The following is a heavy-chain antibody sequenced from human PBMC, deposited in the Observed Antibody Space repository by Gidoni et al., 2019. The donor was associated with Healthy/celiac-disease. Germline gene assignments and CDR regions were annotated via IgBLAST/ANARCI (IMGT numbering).Heavy chain of an antibody. J-gene: IGHJ4*02. CDR3: AKGVYDFWSGYFPYFDY. CDR2: ISGSGGST. D-gene: IGHD3-3*01. CDR1: GFTFSSYA. V-gene: IGHV3-23*04. Sequence: EVQLVESGGGLVRPGGSLRLACAASGFTFSSYAMSWVRQAPGKGLEWVSAISGSGGSTYYADSVKGRFTISRDNSKNTLYLQMNSLRAEDTAVYYCAKGVYDFWSGYFPYFDYWGQGTLVTVSS.